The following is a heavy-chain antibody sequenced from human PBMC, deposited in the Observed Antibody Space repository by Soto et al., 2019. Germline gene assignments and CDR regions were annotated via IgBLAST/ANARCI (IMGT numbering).Heavy chain of an antibody. D-gene: IGHD3-16*02. V-gene: IGHV3-15*07. CDR1: GFTFSNAW. J-gene: IGHJ4*02. CDR3: TTDRDPIYDYVWGSYRSGFDY. CDR2: IKSKTDGGTT. Sequence: EVQLVESGGGLVKPGGSLRLSCAASGFTFSNAWMNWVRQAPGKGLEWVGRIKSKTDGGTTDYAAPVKGRFTISRDDSKNTLYLQMNSLKTEDTAVYYCTTDRDPIYDYVWGSYRSGFDYWGQGTLVTVSS.